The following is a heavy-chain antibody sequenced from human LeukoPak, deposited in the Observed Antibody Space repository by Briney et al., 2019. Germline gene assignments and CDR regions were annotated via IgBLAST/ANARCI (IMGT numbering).Heavy chain of an antibody. CDR1: GGSISSGSYY. V-gene: IGHV4-61*02. D-gene: IGHD3-22*01. CDR2: IYTSGST. CDR3: ARGGYDSSGYYYLDY. Sequence: SETLSLTCTVSGGSISSGSYYWSWIRQPAGKGLERIGRIYTSGSTNYNPSLKSRVTISVDTSKNQFSLKLSSVTAADTAVYYCARGGYDSSGYYYLDYWGQGTLVTVSS. J-gene: IGHJ4*02.